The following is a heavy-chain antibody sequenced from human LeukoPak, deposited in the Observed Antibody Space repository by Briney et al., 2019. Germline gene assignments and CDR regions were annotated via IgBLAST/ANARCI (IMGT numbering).Heavy chain of an antibody. D-gene: IGHD3-10*01. CDR3: ARDPARPRNYYGSGSFVYYGMDV. CDR2: INHSGST. V-gene: IGHV4-34*01. J-gene: IGHJ6*04. Sequence: SETLSLTCAVYGGSFSGYYWSWIRQPPGKGLEWIGEINHSGSTNHNPSLKSRVTISVDTSKNQFSLKLSSVTAADTAVYYCARDPARPRNYYGSGSFVYYGMDVWGKGTTVTVSS. CDR1: GGSFSGYY.